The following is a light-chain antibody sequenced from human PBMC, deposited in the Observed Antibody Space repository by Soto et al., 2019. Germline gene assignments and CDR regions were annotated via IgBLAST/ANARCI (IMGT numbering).Light chain of an antibody. Sequence: ILRTQSPATLWVSPGERAALSCGASQSVDGNLAWYQQKPGQAPRLLIYGASTRATGISARFSGSGSGTEFTLTISSLQPDDFATDYCQHYSSYSEAFGQGTKVDIK. CDR3: QHYSSYSEA. J-gene: IGKJ1*01. CDR2: GAS. V-gene: IGKV3-15*01. CDR1: QSVDGN.